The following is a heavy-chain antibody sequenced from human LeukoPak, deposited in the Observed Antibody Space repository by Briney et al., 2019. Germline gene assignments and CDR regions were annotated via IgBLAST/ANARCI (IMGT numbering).Heavy chain of an antibody. V-gene: IGHV1-69*04. Sequence: SVKVSCKASGGTFSSYAISWVRQAPGQGLEWMGRIIPILGIANYAQKFQGRVTITADKSTSTAYMELGSLRSEDTAVYYCARERDIVVVPAVKSAFDIWGQGTMVTVSS. D-gene: IGHD2-2*01. CDR3: ARERDIVVVPAVKSAFDI. CDR2: IIPILGIA. J-gene: IGHJ3*02. CDR1: GGTFSSYA.